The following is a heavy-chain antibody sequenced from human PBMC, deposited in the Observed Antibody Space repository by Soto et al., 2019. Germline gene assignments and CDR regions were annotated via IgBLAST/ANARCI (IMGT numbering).Heavy chain of an antibody. CDR1: GFSFSSYA. CDR2: ISGSGTKT. CDR3: AKDHPVIEVVKVFEY. V-gene: IGHV3-23*01. D-gene: IGHD3-22*01. J-gene: IGHJ4*02. Sequence: LRLSCAASGFSFSSYAMSWVRQARGKGLDCVSGISGSGTKTHYADSVKGRFTISRDNSKNTLYLQMNSLRAEATAVYYCAKDHPVIEVVKVFEYWGRGAMVTVSS.